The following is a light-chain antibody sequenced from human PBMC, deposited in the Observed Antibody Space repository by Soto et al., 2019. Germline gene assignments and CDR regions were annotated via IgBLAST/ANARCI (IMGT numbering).Light chain of an antibody. CDR1: QTVSSSH. CDR3: QHFGSSPPKYT. CDR2: GAS. Sequence: EVVLTQSTGTLSLSPGERATLSCRASQTVSSSHLAWYQQKPGQAPRLLIYGASDRATDIPDRFSGSGSGTDFTLTISRLEPEDFAVYYCQHFGSSPPKYTFGQGTKLEIK. V-gene: IGKV3-20*01. J-gene: IGKJ2*01.